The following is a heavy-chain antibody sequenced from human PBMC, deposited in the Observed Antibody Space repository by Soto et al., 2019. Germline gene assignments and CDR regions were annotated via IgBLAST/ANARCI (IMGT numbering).Heavy chain of an antibody. V-gene: IGHV1-2*02. Sequence: QVQLVQSGAEVKEPGDSVRVSCEASGYTFTAYYIHWVRQVPGQGLEWMGWINPKFGDTTYAQDFQGRVTMTRDMSISTVYMELSRLTSADTAIYYCARTMDYYYGPGSGNGHGVWGQGTTVTVFS. D-gene: IGHD3-10*01. J-gene: IGHJ6*02. CDR2: INPKFGDT. CDR3: ARTMDYYYGPGSGNGHGV. CDR1: GYTFTAYY.